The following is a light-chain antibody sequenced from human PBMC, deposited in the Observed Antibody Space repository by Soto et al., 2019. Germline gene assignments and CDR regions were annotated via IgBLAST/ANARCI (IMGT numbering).Light chain of an antibody. J-gene: IGLJ1*01. Sequence: QSVLTQPRSVSGSPGQSVTISCTGTSSVVGGYNYVSWYQQHPGKAPKFMIYDVSKRPSGVPDRFSGSKSGNTASLTISGLQAEDEADYYCCSYAGSYPYVFGTGTKVTVL. CDR2: DVS. CDR1: SSVVGGYNY. V-gene: IGLV2-11*01. CDR3: CSYAGSYPYV.